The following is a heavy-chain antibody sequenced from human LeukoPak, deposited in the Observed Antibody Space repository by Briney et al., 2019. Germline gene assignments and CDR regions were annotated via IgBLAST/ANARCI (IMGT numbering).Heavy chain of an antibody. V-gene: IGHV4-59*01. CDR2: IYYSGST. CDR3: ARTIAGGSYRYPYWFDP. CDR1: GGSMSSYY. Sequence: SETLSLTCTVSGGSMSSYYWSWIRQPPGKGLEWIGYIYYSGSTNYNPSLKSRVTISVDTSKNQFSLRLSSLIAADTAVYYCARTIAGGSYRYPYWFDPWGQGTLVTVSS. D-gene: IGHD3-16*02. J-gene: IGHJ5*02.